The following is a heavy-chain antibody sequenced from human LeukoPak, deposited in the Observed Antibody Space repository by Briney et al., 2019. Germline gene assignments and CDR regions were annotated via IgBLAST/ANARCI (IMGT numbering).Heavy chain of an antibody. Sequence: SETLSLTCSVSGGSISSSIYYWGWIRQPPGKGLEWIGSIYYSGSTYYNPSLKSRVTISVDTSKSQFSLNLSSVTAADTAVYYCARQDYSNYVAYFYYWGQGTLVTVSS. CDR2: IYYSGST. CDR1: GGSISSSIYY. J-gene: IGHJ4*02. CDR3: ARQDYSNYVAYFYY. D-gene: IGHD4-11*01. V-gene: IGHV4-39*01.